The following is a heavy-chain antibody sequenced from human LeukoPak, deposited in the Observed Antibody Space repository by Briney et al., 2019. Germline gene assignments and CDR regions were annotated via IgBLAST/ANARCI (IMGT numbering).Heavy chain of an antibody. CDR3: ARDNYYVEYYFDY. V-gene: IGHV3-33*01. Sequence: GRSLRLSCAASGFTFSSYGRHWVRQAPGKGLEWVAVIWYDGSNKYYADSVKGRFTISRDNSKNTLYLQMNSLRAEDTAVYYCARDNYYVEYYFDYWGQGTLVTVSS. D-gene: IGHD3-10*02. J-gene: IGHJ4*02. CDR2: IWYDGSNK. CDR1: GFTFSSYG.